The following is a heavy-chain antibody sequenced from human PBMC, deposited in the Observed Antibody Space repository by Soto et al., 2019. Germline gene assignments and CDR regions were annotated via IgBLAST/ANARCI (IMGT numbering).Heavy chain of an antibody. V-gene: IGHV1-69*12. CDR2: IIPIFGTA. CDR3: ARGWYSGIYYDLDY. D-gene: IGHD1-26*01. Sequence: QVQLVQSGAEVKKPGSSVKVSCKASGGTFSSYAISWVRQAPGQGLEWMGGIIPIFGTANYAQKFQGRVTLTAHESTSTAYMGRSSLRSESTAVYYCARGWYSGIYYDLDYWGQGALVTVSS. J-gene: IGHJ4*02. CDR1: GGTFSSYA.